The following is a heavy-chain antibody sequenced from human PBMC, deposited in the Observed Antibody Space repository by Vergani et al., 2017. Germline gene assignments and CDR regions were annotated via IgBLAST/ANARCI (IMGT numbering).Heavy chain of an antibody. CDR2: ISGSGGST. J-gene: IGHJ4*02. CDR1: GFTFSSYA. D-gene: IGHD3-10*01. CDR3: AKAKVLLWFGELSFDY. Sequence: EVQLLESGGGLVQPGGSLRLSCAASGFTFSSYAMSWVRQAPGKGLEWVSAISGSGGSTYYADSVKGRFTISRDNSKNTLYLQMNSLRAEETAVYYCAKAKVLLWFGELSFDYWGQGTLVTVSS. V-gene: IGHV3-23*01.